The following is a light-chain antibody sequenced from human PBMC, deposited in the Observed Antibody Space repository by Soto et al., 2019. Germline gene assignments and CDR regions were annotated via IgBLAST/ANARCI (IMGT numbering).Light chain of an antibody. Sequence: QSALTQPRSVSGSPGQSVTISCTGTSSDVGGYNYVSWYQQHPGKAPKLMIYDVSKRPSGVPDRFSGSKSGNTASLTISGLQAEDEADYDCCSYAGSYRGVFGTGTKLTVL. CDR1: SSDVGGYNY. CDR3: CSYAGSYRGV. V-gene: IGLV2-11*01. CDR2: DVS. J-gene: IGLJ1*01.